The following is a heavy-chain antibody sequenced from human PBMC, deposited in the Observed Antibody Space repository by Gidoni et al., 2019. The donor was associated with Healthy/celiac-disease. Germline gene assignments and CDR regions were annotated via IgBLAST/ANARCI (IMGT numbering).Heavy chain of an antibody. V-gene: IGHV4-38-2*01. CDR1: GSSISSGYY. J-gene: IGHJ4*02. CDR2: IYHSGST. Sequence: QVQLQESGPGLVKPSETLSLTCAVSGSSISSGYYWGWIRQPPGKGLEWIGSIYHSGSTYYNPSLKSRVTISVDTSKNQFSLKLSSVTAADTAVYYCAREGTYGDYPDWGQGTLVTVSS. D-gene: IGHD4-17*01. CDR3: AREGTYGDYPD.